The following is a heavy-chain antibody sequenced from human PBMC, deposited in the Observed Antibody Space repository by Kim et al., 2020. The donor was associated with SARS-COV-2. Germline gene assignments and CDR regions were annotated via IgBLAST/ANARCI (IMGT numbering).Heavy chain of an antibody. CDR3: TSPDLVAVVSGAHCGGDCYPTHY. V-gene: IGHV3-73*01. J-gene: IGHJ4*02. D-gene: IGHD2-21*02. CDR1: GFTFSGSA. Sequence: GGSLRLSCAASGFTFSGSAMHWVRQASGKGLEWVGRIRSKGNNYATAYAASVKGRFTISRDDSRNTAYLQMDNLKTEDTAVYYCTSPDLVAVVSGAHCGGDCYPTHYWGQGTLVTVSS. CDR2: IRSKGNNYAT.